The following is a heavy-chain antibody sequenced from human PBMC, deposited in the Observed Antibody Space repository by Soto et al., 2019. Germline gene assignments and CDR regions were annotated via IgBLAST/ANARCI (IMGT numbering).Heavy chain of an antibody. J-gene: IGHJ6*03. V-gene: IGHV3-30*18. Sequence: PGGSLRLSCAASGFTVSSYGMHWVRQAPGKGLEWVAVISYDGSNKYYADSVKGRFTISRDNSKNTLYLQMNSLRAKDTAVYYCAKVRGYCSGGSYYHYYYYYYMDVRGKGTTVTVSS. CDR1: GFTVSSYG. D-gene: IGHD2-15*01. CDR3: AKVRGYCSGGSYYHYYYYYYMDV. CDR2: ISYDGSNK.